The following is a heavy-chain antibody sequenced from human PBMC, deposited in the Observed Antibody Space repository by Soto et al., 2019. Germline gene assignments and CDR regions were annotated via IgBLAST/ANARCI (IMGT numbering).Heavy chain of an antibody. CDR1: GYTFTGYY. J-gene: IGHJ6*02. CDR3: ARERFQVISDGMDV. V-gene: IGHV1-2*02. D-gene: IGHD2-21*01. Sequence: ASVKVSCKASGYTFTGYYVHWVREAPGQGLEWMGWINPETGGTSYARKFQGRVTLSRDTSINTAYLELSSLRFDDAAVYFCARERFQVISDGMDVWGQGTTVTVSS. CDR2: INPETGGT.